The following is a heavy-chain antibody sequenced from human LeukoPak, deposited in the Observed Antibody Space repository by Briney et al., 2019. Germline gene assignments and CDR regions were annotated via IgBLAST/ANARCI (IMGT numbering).Heavy chain of an antibody. J-gene: IGHJ4*02. CDR2: ISGSSTI. Sequence: GGSLRLSCAASGFTFSSYSMNWVRQAPGKGLEWVSYISGSSTIYYADSVKGRFTISRDNAKNSLYLQMNSLRAEDTAVYYCARDWVSGPWGQGTLVTVSS. CDR1: GFTFSSYS. D-gene: IGHD3-16*01. V-gene: IGHV3-48*01. CDR3: ARDWVSGP.